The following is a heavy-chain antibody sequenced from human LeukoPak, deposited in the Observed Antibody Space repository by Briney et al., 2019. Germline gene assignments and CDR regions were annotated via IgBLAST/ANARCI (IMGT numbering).Heavy chain of an antibody. CDR2: MNPNSGNT. V-gene: IGHV1-8*01. CDR3: ARVVEGLDDDILTGYPNWFDP. Sequence: ASVKVSCKASGYTFTSYDINWVRQATGQGLEWMGWMNPNSGNTDYAQKFQGRVTMTRDTSISTAYMELSSLRSEDTAVYYCARVVEGLDDDILTGYPNWFDPWGQGTLVTVSS. J-gene: IGHJ5*02. D-gene: IGHD3-9*01. CDR1: GYTFTSYD.